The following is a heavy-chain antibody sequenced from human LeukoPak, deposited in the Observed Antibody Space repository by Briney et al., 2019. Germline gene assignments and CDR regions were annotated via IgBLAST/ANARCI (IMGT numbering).Heavy chain of an antibody. CDR2: IHYGGST. CDR3: ARLHTSYYYYIDV. J-gene: IGHJ6*03. CDR1: GYSISSGYY. V-gene: IGHV4-38-2*02. Sequence: SETLSLTCTVSGYSISSGYYWGWIRQPPGKGLEWIGSIHYGGSTYYNPSLKSRITMSVDTSKNQFSLKLSSVTAADTAVYSCARLHTSYYYYIDVWGKGTTVTVSS.